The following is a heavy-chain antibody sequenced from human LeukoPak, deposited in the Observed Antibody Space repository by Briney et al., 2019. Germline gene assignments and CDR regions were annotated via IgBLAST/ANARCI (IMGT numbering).Heavy chain of an antibody. D-gene: IGHD3-10*01. CDR1: GFTVSSNY. CDR2: IYSGGST. J-gene: IGHJ6*02. CDR3: AKTYYYGSVSYPAYMDV. V-gene: IGHV3-66*01. Sequence: GGSLRLSCAASGFTVSSNYMSWVRQAPGKGLEWVSVIYSGGSTYYADSVKGRFTISRDNSKNTLYLQMNSLRAEDTAVYYCAKTYYYGSVSYPAYMDVWGQGTTVTVSS.